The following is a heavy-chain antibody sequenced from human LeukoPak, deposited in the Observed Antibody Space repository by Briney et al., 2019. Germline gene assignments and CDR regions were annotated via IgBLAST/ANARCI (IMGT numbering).Heavy chain of an antibody. J-gene: IGHJ4*02. Sequence: GGSLRLSCAASGFTFSDYYMSWIRQAPGKGLEWVSYISSSGSTIYYADSVKGRFTISRDNAKNSLYLQMNSLRAEDTAVYYCARDQHVDIVANPDYWGQGTLVTVSS. D-gene: IGHD5-12*01. CDR3: ARDQHVDIVANPDY. CDR1: GFTFSDYY. CDR2: ISSSGSTI. V-gene: IGHV3-11*04.